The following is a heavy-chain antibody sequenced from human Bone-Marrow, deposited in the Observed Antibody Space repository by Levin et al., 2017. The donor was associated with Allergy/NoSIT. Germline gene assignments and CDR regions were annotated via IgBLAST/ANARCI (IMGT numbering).Heavy chain of an antibody. V-gene: IGHV3-48*02. D-gene: IGHD3-22*01. CDR1: GFTFSSYS. Sequence: QTGGSLRLSCAASGFTFSSYSMNWVRQAPGKGLEWVSYISTSSSSIYYADSVKGRFTISRDDAKNSLYLQMSGLRDEDTALYYCARDWYWYEGVWGQGTTVTVSS. CDR2: ISTSSSSI. CDR3: ARDWYWYEGV. J-gene: IGHJ6*02.